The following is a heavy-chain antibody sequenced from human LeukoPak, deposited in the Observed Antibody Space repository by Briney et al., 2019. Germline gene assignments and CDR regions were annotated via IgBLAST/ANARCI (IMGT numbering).Heavy chain of an antibody. CDR3: ARATRRFGECQY. V-gene: IGHV3-23*01. CDR1: GFTFSSYG. CDR2: ISGSGGST. D-gene: IGHD3-10*01. J-gene: IGHJ4*02. Sequence: GGTLRLSCAASGFTFSSYGMSWVRQAPGKGLEWVSAISGSGGSTYYADSVKGRFTISRDNSKNTLYLQMNSLRAEDTAVYYCARATRRFGECQYWGQGTLVTVSS.